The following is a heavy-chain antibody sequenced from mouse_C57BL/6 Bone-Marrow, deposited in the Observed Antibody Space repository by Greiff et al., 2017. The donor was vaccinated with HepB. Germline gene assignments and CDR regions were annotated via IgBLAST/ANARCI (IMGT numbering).Heavy chain of an antibody. V-gene: IGHV2-6*01. CDR3: ASSFPAYSLFAY. J-gene: IGHJ3*01. CDR2: IWGVGST. D-gene: IGHD2-10*01. CDR1: GFSLTSYG. Sequence: VQVVESGPGLVAPSQSLSITCTVSGFSLTSYGVDWVRQSPGKGLEWLGVIWGVGSTHYTSALKSRLSISNDTSKSQVFLKMNSLQTDDTAMYYCASSFPAYSLFAYWGQGTLVTVSA.